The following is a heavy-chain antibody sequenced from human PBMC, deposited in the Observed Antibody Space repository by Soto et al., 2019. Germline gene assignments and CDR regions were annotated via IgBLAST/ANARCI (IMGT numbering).Heavy chain of an antibody. CDR3: ARDYYDSSGYELEAGTGDY. V-gene: IGHV3-33*01. D-gene: IGHD3-22*01. CDR1: GFTFSSYG. Sequence: PGGSLRLSCAASGFTFSSYGMHWVRQAPGKGLEWVAVIWYDGSNKYYADSVKGRFTISRDNSKNTLYLQMNSLRAEDTAVYYCARDYYDSSGYELEAGTGDYWGQGTLVTVSS. CDR2: IWYDGSNK. J-gene: IGHJ4*02.